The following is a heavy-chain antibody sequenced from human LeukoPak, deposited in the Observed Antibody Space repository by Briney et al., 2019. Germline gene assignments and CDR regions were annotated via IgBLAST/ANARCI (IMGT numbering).Heavy chain of an antibody. D-gene: IGHD4-17*01. Sequence: GGSLRLSCAASRFTFSSYGMHWVRQAPGKGLEWVAVISYDGSYKYYADSVRGRFTISRDNSKNTLYLQMNGLRAEDTAVYYCAITGDYRSGDYYYFYGMDVWGQGTTVTVSS. CDR2: ISYDGSYK. CDR3: AITGDYRSGDYYYFYGMDV. V-gene: IGHV3-30*03. CDR1: RFTFSSYG. J-gene: IGHJ6*02.